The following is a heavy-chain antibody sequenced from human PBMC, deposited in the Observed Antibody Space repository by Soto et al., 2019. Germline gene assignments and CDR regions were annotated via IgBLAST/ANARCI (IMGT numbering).Heavy chain of an antibody. CDR2: ISGSGGST. D-gene: IGHD2-2*02. V-gene: IGHV3-23*01. CDR1: GFTFSSYA. J-gene: IGHJ5*02. Sequence: EVQLLESGGGLVQPGGSLRLSCAASGFTFSSYAMSWVRQAPGKRLEWVSAISGSGGSTYYADSVKGRFTISRDNSKNTRYLQMNSLRAEDTAVYYCAKNGEDIVVVPAAILAWFDPWGQGTLVTVSS. CDR3: AKNGEDIVVVPAAILAWFDP.